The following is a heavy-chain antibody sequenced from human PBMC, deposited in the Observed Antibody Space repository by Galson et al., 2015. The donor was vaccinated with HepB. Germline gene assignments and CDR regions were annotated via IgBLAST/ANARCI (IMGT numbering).Heavy chain of an antibody. CDR2: IYYSGST. Sequence: TLSLTCTVSGGSISSGDYRWSWIRQPPGKGLEWIGDIYYSGSTDYNPSLKSRVTISIDRSKNQSSVRLTSVTAADTAVYYCARVELAGSYYYYGMDVWGQGTTVTVS. V-gene: IGHV4-30-4*01. CDR1: GGSISSGDYR. J-gene: IGHJ6*02. CDR3: ARVELAGSYYYYGMDV. D-gene: IGHD3-10*01.